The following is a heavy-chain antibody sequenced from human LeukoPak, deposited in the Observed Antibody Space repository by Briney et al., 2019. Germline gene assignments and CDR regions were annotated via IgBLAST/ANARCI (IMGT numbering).Heavy chain of an antibody. V-gene: IGHV3-30*18. CDR1: GFTFSSYG. J-gene: IGHJ4*02. CDR2: ISYDGSNK. D-gene: IGHD5-18*01. CDR3: AKYTAMVPLDY. Sequence: PGGSLRLSCAASGFTFSSYGMHWVRQAPGKGLEWVAVISYDGSNKYYADSVKGRFTISRDNSKNTLYLQMNSLRAEDTAVYYCAKYTAMVPLDYWGQGTLVTVSS.